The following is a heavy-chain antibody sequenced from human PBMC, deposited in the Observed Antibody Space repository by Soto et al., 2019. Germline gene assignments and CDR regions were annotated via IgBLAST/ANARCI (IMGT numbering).Heavy chain of an antibody. CDR2: IIPIFGTA. J-gene: IGHJ5*02. V-gene: IGHV1-69*06. D-gene: IGHD5-12*01. Sequence: SVKVSCKASGGTFSSYAISWVRQAPGQGLEWMGGIIPIFGTANYAQKFQGRVTITADKSTSTAYMELSSLRSEDTAVYYCARRRGYSGHGPQGPFDPWGQGTLVTVSS. CDR3: ARRRGYSGHGPQGPFDP. CDR1: GGTFSSYA.